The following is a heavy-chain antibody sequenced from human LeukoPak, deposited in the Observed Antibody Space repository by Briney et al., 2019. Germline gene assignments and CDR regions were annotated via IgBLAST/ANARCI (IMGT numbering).Heavy chain of an antibody. V-gene: IGHV7-4-1*02. D-gene: IGHD2-21*01. J-gene: IGHJ6*03. Sequence: ASVKVSCKASGYTFTGYYMHWVRQAPGQGLEWMGWINTNTGNPTYAQGFTGRFVFSLDTSVSTAYLQISSLKAEDTAVYYCARLFGPQYYYYYYYMDVWGKGTTVTVSS. CDR1: GYTFTGYY. CDR3: ARLFGPQYYYYYYYMDV. CDR2: INTNTGNP.